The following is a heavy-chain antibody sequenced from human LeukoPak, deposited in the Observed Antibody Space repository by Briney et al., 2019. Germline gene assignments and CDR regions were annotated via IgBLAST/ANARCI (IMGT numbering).Heavy chain of an antibody. J-gene: IGHJ4*02. CDR2: ISYDGNNK. D-gene: IGHD4-17*01. CDR3: ARAPPLYGDYYFDY. CDR1: GFTFSSYA. Sequence: PGGSLRLSCAASGFTFSSYAMHWVRQAPGKGLEWVAVISYDGNNKYYADSVKGRFTISRDNSKNTLYLQMNSLRAEDTAVYYCARAPPLYGDYYFDYWGQGTLVTVSS. V-gene: IGHV3-30*04.